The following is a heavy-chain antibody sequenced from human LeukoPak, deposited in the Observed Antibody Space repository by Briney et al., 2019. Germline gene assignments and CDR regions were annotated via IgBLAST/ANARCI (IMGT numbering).Heavy chain of an antibody. CDR2: ISWDSINT. D-gene: IGHD5-24*01. V-gene: IGHV3-43*01. Sequence: WIRQPPGKGLEWVSLISWDSINTYYADSVKGRFIISRDNNRNSLYLQMNSLRTEDTALYYCVKEMATLYFDYWGQGTLVTVSS. CDR3: VKEMATLYFDY. J-gene: IGHJ4*02.